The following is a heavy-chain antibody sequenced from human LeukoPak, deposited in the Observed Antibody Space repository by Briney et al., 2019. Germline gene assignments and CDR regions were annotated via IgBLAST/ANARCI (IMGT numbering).Heavy chain of an antibody. CDR1: GGSFSGYY. V-gene: IGHV4-34*01. J-gene: IGHJ5*02. CDR3: ARGKYSSGWYNWFDP. Sequence: SETLPLTCAVYGGSFSGYYWSWIRQPPGKGLEWIGEINHSGSTNYNPSLKSRVTISVDTSKNQFSLKLSSVTAADTAVYYCARGKYSSGWYNWFDPWGQGTLVTVSS. CDR2: INHSGST. D-gene: IGHD6-19*01.